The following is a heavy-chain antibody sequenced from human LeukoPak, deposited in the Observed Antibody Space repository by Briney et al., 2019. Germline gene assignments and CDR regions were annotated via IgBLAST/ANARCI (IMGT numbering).Heavy chain of an antibody. Sequence: GGSLRLSCAASGFTFASFAMAWVRQAPGKGLEWVSAIGGSADYTFYADSVKGRFTISRDNAKNSLYLQMNSLRAEDTAVYYCARGKGGSGWSFDYWGQGTLVTVSS. CDR2: IGGSADYT. J-gene: IGHJ4*02. CDR1: GFTFASFA. D-gene: IGHD6-19*01. V-gene: IGHV3-21*01. CDR3: ARGKGGSGWSFDY.